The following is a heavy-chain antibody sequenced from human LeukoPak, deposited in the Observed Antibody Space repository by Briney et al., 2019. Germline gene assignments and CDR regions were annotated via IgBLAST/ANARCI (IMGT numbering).Heavy chain of an antibody. V-gene: IGHV3-23*01. D-gene: IGHD3-16*01. J-gene: IGHJ4*02. CDR2: ISGSGGST. CDR3: AKDWGVFDY. CDR1: GFTVSSNY. Sequence: GGSLRLSCTVSGFTVSSNYMAWVRQAPGKGLEWVSAISGSGGSTYYADSVKGRFTISRDNSKNTLYLQMNSLRAEDTAVYYCAKDWGVFDYWGQGTLVTVSS.